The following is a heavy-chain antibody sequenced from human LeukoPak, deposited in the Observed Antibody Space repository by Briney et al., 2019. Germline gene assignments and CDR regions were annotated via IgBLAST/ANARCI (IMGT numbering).Heavy chain of an antibody. D-gene: IGHD1-7*01. V-gene: IGHV4-61*08. CDR1: GGSISSGDYY. J-gene: IGHJ5*02. CDR2: IYYSGST. CDR3: ARVWYPQTGTRPDWFDP. Sequence: PSETLSLTCTVSGGSISSGDYYWSWLRQPPGKGLEWIGYIYYSGSTNYNPSLKSRVTISVDTSKNQFSLKLSSVTAADTAVYYCARVWYPQTGTRPDWFDPWGQGTLVTVSS.